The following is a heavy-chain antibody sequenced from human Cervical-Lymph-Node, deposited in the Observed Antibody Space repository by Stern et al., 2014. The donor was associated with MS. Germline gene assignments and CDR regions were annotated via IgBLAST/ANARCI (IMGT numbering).Heavy chain of an antibody. V-gene: IGHV4-59*11. CDR3: TRGASYGDPFDY. D-gene: IGHD4-17*01. Sequence: MQLVESGPGLVKPSETLSLTCTVSGGSISSHYWSWIRQPPGKGLEWIGYAHYSGSTNYNPSLKSRVAISVDTSKNQFSLRLTSVNAADTALYYCTRGASYGDPFDYWGQGTLVTVSS. CDR1: GGSISSHY. CDR2: AHYSGST. J-gene: IGHJ4*02.